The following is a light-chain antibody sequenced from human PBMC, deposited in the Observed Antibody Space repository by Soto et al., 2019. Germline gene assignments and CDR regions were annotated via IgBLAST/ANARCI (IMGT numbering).Light chain of an antibody. Sequence: DIQMTQSPSTLSASVGDRVTITCRASQSVRTWLAWYQQKSGKAPKALIYESSKLESGAPSRFSGSGSGTEFTLTIDSLQPDDSATYYCLHYDPYPWTFGHGTKVEVK. V-gene: IGKV1-5*01. CDR2: ESS. CDR1: QSVRTW. J-gene: IGKJ1*01. CDR3: LHYDPYPWT.